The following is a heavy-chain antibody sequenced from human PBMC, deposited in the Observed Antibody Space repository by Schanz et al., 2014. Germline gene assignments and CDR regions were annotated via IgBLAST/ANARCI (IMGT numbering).Heavy chain of an antibody. CDR3: ARDPSGYDVLTGYSRFEF. D-gene: IGHD3-9*01. J-gene: IGHJ4*02. V-gene: IGHV1-18*04. CDR2: ISVYNGNT. CDR1: GYTFSIYG. Sequence: QVHLVQSGAEVRKPGASVKVSCKASGYTFSIYGISWVRQAPGQGLEWMGWISVYNGNTNYAPKMQGRVTLTTDTSPRTAYMELRSLRFDDTAVYYCARDPSGYDVLTGYSRFEFWGQGTLVTVSS.